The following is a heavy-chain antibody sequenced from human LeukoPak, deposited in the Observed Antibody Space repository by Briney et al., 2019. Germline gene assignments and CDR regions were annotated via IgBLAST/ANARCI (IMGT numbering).Heavy chain of an antibody. CDR2: IYYSGST. Sequence: SETLSLTCTVSGGSISSSSYYWGWIRQPPGKGLEWIGSIYYSGSTYYNPSLKSRVTISVDTSKNQFSLKLSSVTAADTAVYYCARSRWEPGPPLRDAFDIWGQGTMVTVSS. V-gene: IGHV4-39*07. CDR1: GGSISSSSYY. J-gene: IGHJ3*02. CDR3: ARSRWEPGPPLRDAFDI. D-gene: IGHD1-26*01.